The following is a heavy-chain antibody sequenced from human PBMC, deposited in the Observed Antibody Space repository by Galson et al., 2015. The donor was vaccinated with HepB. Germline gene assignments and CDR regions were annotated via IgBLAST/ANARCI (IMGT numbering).Heavy chain of an antibody. Sequence: SLRLSCAASGFIFSSYGVHWVRQAPGKGLEWVALMWFDGSNNYYADSVKGRFTISRDNSKNTLYLQMNSLRAEDTAVYYCARDRLKRWRRQDDGFDIWGQGTMVTVSS. CDR3: ARDRLKRWRRQDDGFDI. CDR1: GFIFSSYG. CDR2: MWFDGSNN. J-gene: IGHJ3*02. D-gene: IGHD5-24*01. V-gene: IGHV3-33*01.